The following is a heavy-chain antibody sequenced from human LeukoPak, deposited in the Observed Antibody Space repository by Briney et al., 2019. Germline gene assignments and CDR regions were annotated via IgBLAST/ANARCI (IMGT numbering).Heavy chain of an antibody. D-gene: IGHD3-10*01. J-gene: IGHJ4*02. CDR3: ARYGSGSYYNDPFDY. CDR1: GFTFSGYW. V-gene: IGHV3-7*05. Sequence: GGSLRLSCAASGFTFSGYWMSWVRQAPGKGLEWVANIKQDGSDKYYVDSVKGRFTISRDNAKNSLYLQMNSLRAEDTAVYYCARYGSGSYYNDPFDYSGQGALVTVSS. CDR2: IKQDGSDK.